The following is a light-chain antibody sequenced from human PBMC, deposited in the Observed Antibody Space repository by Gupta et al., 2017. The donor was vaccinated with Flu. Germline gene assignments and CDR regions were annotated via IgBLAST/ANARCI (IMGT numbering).Light chain of an antibody. CDR1: TGVVTSGHY. CDR3: LLSYNGAGV. V-gene: IGLV7-46*01. CDR2: DTR. Sequence: AVVPQEPSLTVSPGGPVTLTCASSTGVVTSGHYPYWFQQKPDHDHRTLIYDTRSTPAATPARCSGSLRGGKAALTLSGAQTEDEDEYYCLLSYNGAGVFGGGTKLTVL. J-gene: IGLJ2*01.